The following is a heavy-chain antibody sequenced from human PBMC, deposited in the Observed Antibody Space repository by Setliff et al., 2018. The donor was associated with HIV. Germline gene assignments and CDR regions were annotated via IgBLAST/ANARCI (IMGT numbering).Heavy chain of an antibody. Sequence: SETLSLTCAVYGGSFSAYYWSWIRQPPVKGLEWIGEINHSGSTNYNPSLKSRVTISVDTSKNQFSLKLRSVTAADTAVYYCARRPGYYGSGSLDYWGQGTLVTVSS. J-gene: IGHJ4*02. CDR3: ARRPGYYGSGSLDY. CDR2: INHSGST. V-gene: IGHV4-34*01. D-gene: IGHD3-10*01. CDR1: GGSFSAYY.